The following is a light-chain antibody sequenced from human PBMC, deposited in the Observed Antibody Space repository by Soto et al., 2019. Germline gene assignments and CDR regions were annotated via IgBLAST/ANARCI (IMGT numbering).Light chain of an antibody. Sequence: QSVLTQPASVSGSPGQSITISCAGTMRDVGGYNLVSWYQQHPGRAPQLILYEVRNRPSGISFRFSGSKSGNTASLTISGLQAEDEADYYCSCFTAKSSLIFGGGTRLAVL. CDR1: MRDVGGYNL. J-gene: IGLJ2*01. CDR3: SCFTAKSSLI. CDR2: EVR. V-gene: IGLV2-14*01.